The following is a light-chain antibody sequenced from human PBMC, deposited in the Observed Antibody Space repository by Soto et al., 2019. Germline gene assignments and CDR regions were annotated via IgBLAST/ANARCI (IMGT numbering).Light chain of an antibody. CDR1: STDVGGYKY. CDR2: EVT. Sequence: QSALTQPRSVSGSPGQSVTISCTGTSTDVGGYKYVSWYQHHPGKAPKLMIYEVTKRPSGVPDRFSGSKSGNTASLTISGLQAEDEADYYCCSYAGSYRVFGTGTKLTVL. V-gene: IGLV2-11*01. J-gene: IGLJ1*01. CDR3: CSYAGSYRV.